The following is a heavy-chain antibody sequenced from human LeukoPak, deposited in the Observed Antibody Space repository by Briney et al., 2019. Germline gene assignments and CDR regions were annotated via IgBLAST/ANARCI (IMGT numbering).Heavy chain of an antibody. J-gene: IGHJ6*04. V-gene: IGHV3-48*03. CDR3: AELGITMIGGV. CDR2: ISSSGSTI. Sequence: PGGSLRLSCAASGFTFSSYEMNWVRQTPGKGLEWLSYISSSGSTIYYADSVKGRFTISRDNAKNSLYLQMNSLRAEDTAVYYCAELGITMIGGVWGKGTTVTISS. D-gene: IGHD3-10*02. CDR1: GFTFSSYE.